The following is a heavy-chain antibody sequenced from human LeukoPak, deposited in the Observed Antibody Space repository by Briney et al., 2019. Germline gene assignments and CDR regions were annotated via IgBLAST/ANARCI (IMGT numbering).Heavy chain of an antibody. J-gene: IGHJ6*03. D-gene: IGHD3-3*01. CDR1: GYTFTSYG. Sequence: ASVRVSYTASGYTFTSYGISWVRQAPGQGGERMGWISAYNGNTNYAQKLQSRVTMTTDTSTSTAYMELRSLRSDDTAVYYCARDGYYDFWSGYYTYYYYMDVWGKGTTVTVSS. CDR2: ISAYNGNT. V-gene: IGHV1-18*01. CDR3: ARDGYYDFWSGYYTYYYYMDV.